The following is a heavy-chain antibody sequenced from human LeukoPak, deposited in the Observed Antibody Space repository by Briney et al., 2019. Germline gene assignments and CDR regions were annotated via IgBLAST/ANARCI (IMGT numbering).Heavy chain of an antibody. Sequence: GGSLRLSCAAPGFTFSSYSMNWVRQAPGKGLEWVSSISSSSSYIYYADSVKGRFTISRDNAKNSLYLQMNSLRAEDTAVYYCARARWRSGGGLRRWFDPWGQGTLVTVSS. D-gene: IGHD5-24*01. V-gene: IGHV3-21*01. J-gene: IGHJ5*02. CDR3: ARARWRSGGGLRRWFDP. CDR2: ISSSSSYI. CDR1: GFTFSSYS.